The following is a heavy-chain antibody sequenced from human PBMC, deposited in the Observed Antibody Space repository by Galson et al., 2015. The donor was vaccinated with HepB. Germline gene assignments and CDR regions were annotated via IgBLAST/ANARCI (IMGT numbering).Heavy chain of an antibody. D-gene: IGHD3-3*01. V-gene: IGHV3-30*18. J-gene: IGHJ6*02. CDR3: AKELSRITIFGVVLISYYGMDV. CDR1: GFTFSSYG. CDR2: ISYDGSNK. Sequence: SLRLSCAASGFTFSSYGMHWVRQAPGKGLEWVAVISYDGSNKYYADSVKGRFTISRDNSKNTLYLQMNSLRAEDTAVYYCAKELSRITIFGVVLISYYGMDVWGQGTTVTVSS.